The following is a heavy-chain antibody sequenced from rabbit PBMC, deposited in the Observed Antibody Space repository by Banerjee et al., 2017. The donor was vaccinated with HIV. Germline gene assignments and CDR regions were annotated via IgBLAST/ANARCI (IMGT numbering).Heavy chain of an antibody. CDR2: INTDSSDNT. Sequence: QEQLVESGGGLVQPEGSLTLICKASGFDLSSYYMYWVRQAPGKGLEWIACINTDSSDNTYYASWVNGRFTISKTSSTTVTLQMTSLTAADTATYFCARAYYYAGYDGYGYAYDLWGQGTLVTVS. V-gene: IGHV1S45*01. CDR1: GFDLSSYY. CDR3: ARAYYYAGYDGYGYAYDL. J-gene: IGHJ6*01. D-gene: IGHD6-1*01.